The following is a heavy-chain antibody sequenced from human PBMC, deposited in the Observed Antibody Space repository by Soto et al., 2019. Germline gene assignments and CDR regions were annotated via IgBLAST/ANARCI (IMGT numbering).Heavy chain of an antibody. CDR1: GYSFTSYW. D-gene: IGHD3-10*01. Sequence: GSLKISCKGSGYSFTSYWIGWVRQMPGKGLEWMGIIYPGDSDTRYSPSFQGQVTISADKSISTAYLQWSSLKASDTAMYYCARLANGDGSGSYYYYYYGMDVWGQGTTVTVSS. CDR3: ARLANGDGSGSYYYYYYGMDV. CDR2: IYPGDSDT. V-gene: IGHV5-51*01. J-gene: IGHJ6*02.